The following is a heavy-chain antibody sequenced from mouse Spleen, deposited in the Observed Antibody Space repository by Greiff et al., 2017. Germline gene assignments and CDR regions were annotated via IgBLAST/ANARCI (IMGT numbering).Heavy chain of an antibody. CDR2: IDPSDSYT. Sequence: VQLQQPGAELVKPGASVKLSCKASGYTFTSYWMQWVKQRPGQGLEWIGYIDPSDSYTNYNQKFKGKATLTVDTSSSTAYMQLSSLTSEDSAVYYCTRGRLTDYAMDYGGQGTSDTVSS. CDR1: GYTFTSYW. CDR3: TRGRLTDYAMDY. D-gene: IGHD1-3*01. V-gene: IGHV1-50*01. J-gene: IGHJ4*01.